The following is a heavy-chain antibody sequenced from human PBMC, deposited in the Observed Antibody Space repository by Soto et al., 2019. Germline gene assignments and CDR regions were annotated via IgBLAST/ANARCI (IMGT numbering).Heavy chain of an antibody. CDR1: GYTFSNNW. CDR2: IYPGDSET. D-gene: IGHD6-6*01. V-gene: IGHV5-51*01. CDR3: ARYQRPDGSSSRWFDP. Sequence: PGESLKISCQTSGYTFSNNWIGWVRQMPGKGLEWVGIIYPGDSETRYGPSFQGQVTLSADKSISTAYLQWSSLKASDTAMYYCARYQRPDGSSSRWFDPWGQGTLVTVSS. J-gene: IGHJ5*02.